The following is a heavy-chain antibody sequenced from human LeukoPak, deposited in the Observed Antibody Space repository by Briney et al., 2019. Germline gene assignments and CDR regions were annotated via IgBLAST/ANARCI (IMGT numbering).Heavy chain of an antibody. J-gene: IGHJ4*02. CDR1: GFTFSSYA. V-gene: IGHV3-23*01. CDR2: ISGSGGST. Sequence: GGSLRLSCAASGFTFSSYAMNWVRQAPGKGLEWVSAISGSGGSTYYADSVKGRFTISRDNSMNTLYLQMNSLRAEDTAVYYCAKASYYYDSSGSYYFDYWGQGTLVTVSS. D-gene: IGHD3-22*01. CDR3: AKASYYYDSSGSYYFDY.